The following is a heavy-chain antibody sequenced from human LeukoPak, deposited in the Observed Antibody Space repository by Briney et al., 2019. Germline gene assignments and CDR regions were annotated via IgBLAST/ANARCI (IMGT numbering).Heavy chain of an antibody. CDR1: GGSFSGYY. V-gene: IGHV4-34*01. CDR2: INHSGST. D-gene: IGHD1-1*01. Sequence: SETLSLTCAVSGGSFSGYYWSWIRQPPGKGLEWIGEINHSGSTNYNPSLKSRVTISVDTSKNQFSLKLSSVTAADTAVYYCARGGNGNWFDPWGQGTLVTVSP. J-gene: IGHJ5*02. CDR3: ARGGNGNWFDP.